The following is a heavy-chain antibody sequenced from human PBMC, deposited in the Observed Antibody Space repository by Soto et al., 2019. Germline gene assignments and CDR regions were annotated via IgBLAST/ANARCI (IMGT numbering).Heavy chain of an antibody. D-gene: IGHD3-22*01. CDR1: GFTFSSYA. V-gene: IGHV3-23*01. CDR3: AKGGGPMIVVAVFDY. CDR2: ISGSGGST. Sequence: GSLRLSCAASGFTFSSYAMSWVRQAPGKGLEWVSAISGSGGSTYYADSVKGRFTISRDNSKNTLYLQMNSLRAEDTAVYYCAKGGGPMIVVAVFDYWGQGTLVTVSS. J-gene: IGHJ4*02.